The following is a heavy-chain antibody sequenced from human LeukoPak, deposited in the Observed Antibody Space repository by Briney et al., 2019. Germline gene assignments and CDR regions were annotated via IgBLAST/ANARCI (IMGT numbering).Heavy chain of an antibody. J-gene: IGHJ4*02. CDR1: GYTFTSYY. Sequence: ASVKVSCKASGYTFTSYYMHWVRQAPGQGLGWRGIINPSGGSTSYAQKLQGRVTMTRDTSTSTVYMELSILRSEDTALYYCARESSVGATSVWGQGTLVTVSS. V-gene: IGHV1-46*04. D-gene: IGHD1-26*01. CDR3: ARESSVGATSV. CDR2: INPSGGST.